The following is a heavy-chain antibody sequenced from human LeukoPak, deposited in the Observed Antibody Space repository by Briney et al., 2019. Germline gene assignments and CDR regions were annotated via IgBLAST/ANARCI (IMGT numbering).Heavy chain of an antibody. CDR2: IYYSGST. J-gene: IGHJ4*02. CDR3: ARAETRQAFDY. V-gene: IGHV4-30-4*01. Sequence: PSQALSLTCTVSGGSISSGDYYWSWIRQPPGKGLEWIGYIYYSGSTYYNPSLKSRVTISVDTSKNQFSLKLSSVTAADTAVYYCARAETRQAFDYWGQGTLVTVSS. CDR1: GGSISSGDYY. D-gene: IGHD5-24*01.